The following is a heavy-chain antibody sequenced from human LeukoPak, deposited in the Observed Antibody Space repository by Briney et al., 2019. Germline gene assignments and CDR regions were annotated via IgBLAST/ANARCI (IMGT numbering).Heavy chain of an antibody. Sequence: SETLSLTCTVSGGSISSYYWSWIRQPPGKGPEWIGYIYYSGSTNYNPSLKSRVTISVDTSKNQFSLKLSSVTAADTALFYCARLSGLRWYLDAFDIWGQGTMVTVSS. V-gene: IGHV4-59*08. CDR1: GGSISSYY. CDR2: IYYSGST. J-gene: IGHJ3*02. CDR3: ARLSGLRWYLDAFDI. D-gene: IGHD4-23*01.